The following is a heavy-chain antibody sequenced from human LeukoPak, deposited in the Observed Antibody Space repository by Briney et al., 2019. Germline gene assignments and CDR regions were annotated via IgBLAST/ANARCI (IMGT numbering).Heavy chain of an antibody. Sequence: SETLSLTCTVSGGSISSYYWSWIRQPAGKGLEWIGRIYTSGSTNSNPSLKSRVTMSVDTSKNQFSLKLSSVTAADTAVYYCARSVYSYGTYYFDYWGQGTLVTVSS. V-gene: IGHV4-4*07. CDR2: IYTSGST. CDR3: ARSVYSYGTYYFDY. D-gene: IGHD5-18*01. J-gene: IGHJ4*02. CDR1: GGSISSYY.